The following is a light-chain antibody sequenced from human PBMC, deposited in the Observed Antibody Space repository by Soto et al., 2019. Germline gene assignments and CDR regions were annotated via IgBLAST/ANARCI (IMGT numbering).Light chain of an antibody. CDR1: SSDVGDYNF. J-gene: IGLJ3*02. V-gene: IGLV2-14*03. Sequence: QSALIQPASVSGSPGQSITISCTGTSSDVGDYNFVSWYQQLPGKAPKLMIYEVSHRPSGVSNRFSGSKSGNTASLTISGLLAEDEAHYYCSSHTSSSIWVFGGGTKLTVL. CDR2: EVS. CDR3: SSHTSSSIWV.